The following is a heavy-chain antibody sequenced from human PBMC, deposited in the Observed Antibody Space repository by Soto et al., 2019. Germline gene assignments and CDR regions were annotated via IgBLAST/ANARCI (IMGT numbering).Heavy chain of an antibody. CDR3: PREGYSGSYSSGTLGY. V-gene: IGHV3-53*01. Sequence: GGSLRLSCAASGFTVSSNYMSWVRQAPGKGLEWVSDIYSGGSTYYADSVKGRFTISRDNSKNTLYLQRNSLRAEDTAVYYCPREGYSGSYSSGTLGYWGQGTLVNVFS. CDR1: GFTVSSNY. CDR2: IYSGGST. D-gene: IGHD1-26*01. J-gene: IGHJ4*02.